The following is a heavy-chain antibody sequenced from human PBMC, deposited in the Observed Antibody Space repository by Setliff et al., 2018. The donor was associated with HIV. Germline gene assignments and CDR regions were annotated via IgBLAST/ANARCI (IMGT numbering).Heavy chain of an antibody. D-gene: IGHD3-3*01. CDR1: GFSLKTSGMC. J-gene: IGHJ6*02. Sequence: SGPTLVNPTQTLTLTCTFSGFSLKTSGMCVSWIRQPPGKALEWLARIDWDDDKNYSTSLKTRLTISKDTSKNQVVLTMTNMDPVDTATYYCARIRRRITIFGVVTDYGMDVWGQGTTVTVSS. CDR3: ARIRRRITIFGVVTDYGMDV. V-gene: IGHV2-70*11. CDR2: IDWDDDK.